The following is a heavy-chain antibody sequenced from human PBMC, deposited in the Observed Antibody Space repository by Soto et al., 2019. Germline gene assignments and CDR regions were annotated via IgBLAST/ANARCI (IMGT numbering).Heavy chain of an antibody. Sequence: QVQLVESGGGVVQPGRSLRLSCAASGFTFSSYGMHWVRQAPGKGLEWVAVISYDGSNKYYADSVKGRFTISRDNSKNTLYLQMNSLRAEDTAVYYCAKDGGYTTYQIGEEFFYYFDYWGQGTLVTVSS. V-gene: IGHV3-30*18. J-gene: IGHJ4*02. CDR3: AKDGGYTTYQIGEEFFYYFDY. CDR1: GFTFSSYG. D-gene: IGHD3-10*01. CDR2: ISYDGSNK.